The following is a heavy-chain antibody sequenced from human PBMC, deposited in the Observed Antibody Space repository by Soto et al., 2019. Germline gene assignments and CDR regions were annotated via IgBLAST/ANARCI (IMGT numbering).Heavy chain of an antibody. J-gene: IGHJ6*02. CDR2: IIPIFGTA. D-gene: IGHD3-3*01. CDR1: GGTFSSYA. CDR3: ARGRNSVRFSLYGMDV. V-gene: IGHV1-69*13. Sequence: EASVKVSCKASGGTFSSYAISWVRQAPGQGLEWMGGIIPIFGTANYAQKFQGRVTITADESTSTAYMELSSLRSEDTAVYYCARGRNSVRFSLYGMDVWGQGTTVTVSS.